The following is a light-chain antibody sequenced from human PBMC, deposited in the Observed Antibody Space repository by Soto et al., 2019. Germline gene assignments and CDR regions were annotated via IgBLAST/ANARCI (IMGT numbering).Light chain of an antibody. Sequence: QSVLTQPPSASGSPGQSVTISCTGTSSDVGGYNYVSWYQQHPGKAPKLMIYDVSKRPSGVPDRFSGSKSGNTASLTVSGLQAEDEADYYCSSYAGSNNHVVFGGGTKLTVL. CDR2: DVS. J-gene: IGLJ2*01. CDR3: SSYAGSNNHVV. CDR1: SSDVGGYNY. V-gene: IGLV2-8*01.